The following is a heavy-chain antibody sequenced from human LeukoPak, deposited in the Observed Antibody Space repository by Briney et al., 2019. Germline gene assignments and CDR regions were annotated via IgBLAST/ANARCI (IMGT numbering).Heavy chain of an antibody. D-gene: IGHD3-22*01. CDR1: GFTFSSYW. J-gene: IGHJ4*02. CDR3: ARVRYYDSSGYYYRY. V-gene: IGHV3-7*03. Sequence: PGGSLRLSCAVSGFTFSSYWMSWVRQAPGKGLEWVANIKQDGIEKYYVDSVKGRFTISRDNAKKSLFLQMNSLRAEDTAVYYCARVRYYDSSGYYYRYWGQGTLVTVSS. CDR2: IKQDGIEK.